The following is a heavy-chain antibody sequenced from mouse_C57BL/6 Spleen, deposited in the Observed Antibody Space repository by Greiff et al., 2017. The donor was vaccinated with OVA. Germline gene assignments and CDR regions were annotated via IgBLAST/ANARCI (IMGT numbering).Heavy chain of an antibody. CDR3: TTPHDYDDY. CDR2: IDPENGDT. V-gene: IGHV14-4*01. Sequence: EVKLMESGAELVRPGASVKLSCTASGFNIKDDYMHWVKQRPEQGLEWIGWIDPENGDTEYASKFQGKATITADTSSNTAYLQLSSLTSEDTAVYYCTTPHDYDDYWGQGTTLTVSS. J-gene: IGHJ2*01. CDR1: GFNIKDDY. D-gene: IGHD2-4*01.